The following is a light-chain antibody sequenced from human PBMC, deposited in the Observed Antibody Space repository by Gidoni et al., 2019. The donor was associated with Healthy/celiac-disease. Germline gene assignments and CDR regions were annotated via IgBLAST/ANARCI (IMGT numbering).Light chain of an antibody. CDR1: QSISSY. J-gene: IGKJ4*01. CDR2: AAS. Sequence: DIQMTQSPSSLSASVGDRVTITCRASQSISSYLKWYLQKPGKAPKLLIYAASSLQSGVPSRFSGSGSGTDFTLTISSLQPEDFATYYCQQSYSTPLTFGGGTKVEIK. V-gene: IGKV1-39*01. CDR3: QQSYSTPLT.